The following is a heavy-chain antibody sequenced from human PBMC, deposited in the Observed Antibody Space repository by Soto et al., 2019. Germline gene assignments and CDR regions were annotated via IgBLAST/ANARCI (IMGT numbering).Heavy chain of an antibody. J-gene: IGHJ4*02. D-gene: IGHD1-1*01. Sequence: QVHLVQSGAEVKKPGASVKVSCKASGYTFTSYGITWVRQAPGQGLEWMGWISAHNGNTDYAQKPPGRLIVPRDTSTSTAYMELRSLISDDTAVYYCARGRYGDYWGQRALVTVSS. CDR2: ISAHNGNT. CDR3: ARGRYGDY. V-gene: IGHV1-18*01. CDR1: GYTFTSYG.